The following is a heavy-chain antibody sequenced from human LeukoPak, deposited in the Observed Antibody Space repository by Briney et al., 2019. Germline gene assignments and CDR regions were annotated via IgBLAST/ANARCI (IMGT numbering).Heavy chain of an antibody. CDR1: GYTFTSYG. CDR2: ISYDGSNK. CDR3: AKDLWSWLSPLLVDY. D-gene: IGHD3-22*01. V-gene: IGHV3-30*18. J-gene: IGHJ4*02. Sequence: SCKASGYTFTSYGMHWVRQAPGKGLEWVAVISYDGSNKYYADSVKGRFTISRDNSKNTLYLQMNSLRAEDTAVYYCAKDLWSWLSPLLVDYWGQGTLVTVSS.